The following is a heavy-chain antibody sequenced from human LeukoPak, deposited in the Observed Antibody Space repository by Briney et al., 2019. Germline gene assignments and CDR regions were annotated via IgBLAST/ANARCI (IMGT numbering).Heavy chain of an antibody. CDR3: ARAPGPYSSGWFDY. V-gene: IGHV1-2*02. D-gene: IGHD6-19*01. Sequence: ASVKVSYKSSGYTFTGYYMHWVRQAPGQGLEWMGWINPNSGGTNYAQKFQGRVTMTRDTSISTAYLELSRLRSDDTAVYYCARAPGPYSSGWFDYWGQGTLVTVSS. CDR1: GYTFTGYY. J-gene: IGHJ4*02. CDR2: INPNSGGT.